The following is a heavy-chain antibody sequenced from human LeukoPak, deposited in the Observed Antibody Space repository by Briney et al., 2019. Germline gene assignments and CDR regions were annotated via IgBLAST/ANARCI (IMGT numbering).Heavy chain of an antibody. Sequence: GGSLRLSCAASGFTFSTYDMHWVRQATGKGLEWVSAIDTTGDTYYPGSVKGRFTISRDNSKNTLYLQMNSLRAEDTAVYYCARDNVRYSYGYYYYYYMDVWGKGTTVTVSS. CDR3: ARDNVRYSYGYYYYYYMDV. CDR2: IDTTGDT. J-gene: IGHJ6*03. D-gene: IGHD5-18*01. V-gene: IGHV3-13*01. CDR1: GFTFSTYD.